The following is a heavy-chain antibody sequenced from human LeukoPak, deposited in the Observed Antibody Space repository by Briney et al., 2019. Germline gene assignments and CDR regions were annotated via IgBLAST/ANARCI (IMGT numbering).Heavy chain of an antibody. CDR3: ARGYSSSPPFDY. J-gene: IGHJ4*02. V-gene: IGHV4-61*08. D-gene: IGHD6-13*01. CDR1: GGSISSGGYY. Sequence: SETLSLTCTVSGGSISSGGYYWSWIRQPPGKGLEWIGYIYYSGSTNYNPSLKSQVTISVDTSKNQFSLKLSSVTAADTAVYYCARGYSSSPPFDYWGQGTLVTVSS. CDR2: IYYSGST.